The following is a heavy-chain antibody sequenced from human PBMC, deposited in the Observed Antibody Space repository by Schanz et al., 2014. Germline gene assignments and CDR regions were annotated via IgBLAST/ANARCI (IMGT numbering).Heavy chain of an antibody. V-gene: IGHV1-3*01. CDR2: INVGNGNM. CDR1: GYTFTSYS. J-gene: IGHJ4*02. Sequence: QLQLVQSGAEVKKPGASVKVSCKASGYTFTSYSIHWVRQAPGQGLEWMGWINVGNGNMKYSQKFQGRVTITRDTSASTAYMELTSLRSEVTAVYFCARDGVDAAAGGNYWGQGSLVTVSS. CDR3: ARDGVDAAAGGNY. D-gene: IGHD6-13*01.